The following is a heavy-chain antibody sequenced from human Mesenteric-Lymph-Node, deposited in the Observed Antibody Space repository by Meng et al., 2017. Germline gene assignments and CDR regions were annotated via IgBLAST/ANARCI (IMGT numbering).Heavy chain of an antibody. CDR1: GYTFTTEA. Sequence: QVQRVQSGAEVKTTVASVKVYCKSSGYTFTTEAIHWLRQAPGPRLEWMGWINGGNGKTKYSQRFQGRVSFTRDTSARTASMELSSLTSEDTAVYYCARDRGIVVAFEYWGQGTLVTVSS. CDR3: ARDRGIVVAFEY. CDR2: INGGNGKT. D-gene: IGHD1-26*01. J-gene: IGHJ4*02. V-gene: IGHV1-3*01.